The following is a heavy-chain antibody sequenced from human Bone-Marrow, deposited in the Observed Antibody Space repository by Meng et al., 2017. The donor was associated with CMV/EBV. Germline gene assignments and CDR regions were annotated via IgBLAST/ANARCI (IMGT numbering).Heavy chain of an antibody. CDR3: VRDIGVAEITESTKYYSALDV. Sequence: GESLKISCAASGFTFSSYAMSWVRQAPGKGLEWVSAISGSGGSTYYADSVKGRFTISRDNGKKSLHLQMNSLRAEDTALYYCVRDIGVAEITESTKYYSALDVWGQGTTVTVSS. J-gene: IGHJ6*02. CDR1: GFTFSSYA. CDR2: ISGSGGST. D-gene: IGHD5-12*01. V-gene: IGHV3-23*01.